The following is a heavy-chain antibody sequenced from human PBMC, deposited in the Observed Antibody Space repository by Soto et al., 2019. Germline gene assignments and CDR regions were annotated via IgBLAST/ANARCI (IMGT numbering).Heavy chain of an antibody. V-gene: IGHV3-7*04. D-gene: IGHD7-27*01. J-gene: IGHJ4*01. CDR1: GFTFGNYW. Sequence: EVQLVESGGGLVQPGGSLRLSCIGSGFTFGNYWMSWVRQAPGKGLEWVANIKPDGSDKYYEESVKGRFTISRDNAKNSLHLQMNSLSAEDTAVYFCASDWLAGEPHRRWNYWRQGTLVTVSS. CDR3: ASDWLAGEPHRRWNY. CDR2: IKPDGSDK.